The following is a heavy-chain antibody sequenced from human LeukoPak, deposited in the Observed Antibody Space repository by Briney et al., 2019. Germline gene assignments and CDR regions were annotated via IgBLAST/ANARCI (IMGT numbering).Heavy chain of an antibody. V-gene: IGHV3-23*01. J-gene: IGHJ4*02. Sequence: GGSLRLSCAGSGFAFGTYAMSWVRQAPGMGLEWVSSISADGQVTYYADSVEGRFTVSRDNSKNTLHLQLNSLRAEDTATYYCARDPYNSILYRLAHWGQGTLVTVSS. CDR1: GFAFGTYA. CDR3: ARDPYNSILYRLAH. CDR2: ISADGQVT. D-gene: IGHD1-20*01.